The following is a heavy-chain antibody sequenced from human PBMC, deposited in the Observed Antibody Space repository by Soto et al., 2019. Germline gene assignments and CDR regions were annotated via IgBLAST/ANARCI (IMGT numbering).Heavy chain of an antibody. CDR3: ARGADILTGSYGMDV. D-gene: IGHD3-9*01. J-gene: IGHJ6*02. CDR1: GYTFTGYA. CDR2: INPNSGGT. V-gene: IGHV1-2*04. Sequence: ASVKVSCKASGYTFTGYAMYWVRQAPGQRLEWMGWINPNSGGTKYAQKLQGWVTMTRDTSISTAYKDLSRLRSDDTAVYFCARGADILTGSYGMDVWGQGTTVTVSS.